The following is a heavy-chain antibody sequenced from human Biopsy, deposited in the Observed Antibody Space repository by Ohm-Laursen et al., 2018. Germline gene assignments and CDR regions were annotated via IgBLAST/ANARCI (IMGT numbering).Heavy chain of an antibody. D-gene: IGHD3-10*01. CDR3: ARGSFWFGGNYYYYGMDA. CDR1: GGTFINYA. CDR2: MNPNSGNT. V-gene: IGHV1-8*02. J-gene: IGHJ6*02. Sequence: ASVKVSCKASGGTFINYAINWVRQATGQGLEWMGWMNPNSGNTDYAQKFQGRVTMTRNTSISTAYMELNSLRSEDTAVYYCARGSFWFGGNYYYYGMDAWGQGTTVTVSS.